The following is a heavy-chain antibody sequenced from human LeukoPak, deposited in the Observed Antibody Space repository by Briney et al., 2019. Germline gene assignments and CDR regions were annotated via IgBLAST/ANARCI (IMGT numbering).Heavy chain of an antibody. Sequence: PGGSLRLSCAASGFTFSNYAMSWVRQAPGKGLEWVSAISGSGGSTYYADSVEGRFTISRDNSKNTLYLQMNSLRAEDTAVYYCAKDFPGGIVVVPAAMWFDPWGQGTLVTVSS. CDR2: ISGSGGST. V-gene: IGHV3-23*01. D-gene: IGHD2-2*01. J-gene: IGHJ5*02. CDR1: GFTFSNYA. CDR3: AKDFPGGIVVVPAAMWFDP.